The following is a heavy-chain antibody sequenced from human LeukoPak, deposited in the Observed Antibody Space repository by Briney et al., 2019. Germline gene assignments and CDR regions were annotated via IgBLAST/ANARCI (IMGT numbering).Heavy chain of an antibody. Sequence: GGSLRLSCAASGFTFSIYWMSWVRQAPGKGLEWVANINQDGSEKYYVDSVKGRFTIPRDNAKNSLYLQMNSLRAEDTAVYYCARVDWYKFDYWGQGTLVTVSS. CDR1: GFTFSIYW. CDR3: ARVDWYKFDY. CDR2: INQDGSEK. V-gene: IGHV3-7*02. D-gene: IGHD3-9*01. J-gene: IGHJ4*02.